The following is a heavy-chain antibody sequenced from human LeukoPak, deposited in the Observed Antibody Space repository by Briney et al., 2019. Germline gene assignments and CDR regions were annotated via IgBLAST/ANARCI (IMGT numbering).Heavy chain of an antibody. CDR2: INHSGST. D-gene: IGHD6-19*01. J-gene: IGHJ3*02. Sequence: SSETLSLTCAVYGGSFSGYYWSWIRQPPGKGLEWIGEINHSGSTNYNPSLKSRVTISVDTSKNQFSLKLSSVTAADTAVYYCARGRSSGPSAFDIWGQGTMVTVSS. CDR1: GGSFSGYY. V-gene: IGHV4-34*01. CDR3: ARGRSSGPSAFDI.